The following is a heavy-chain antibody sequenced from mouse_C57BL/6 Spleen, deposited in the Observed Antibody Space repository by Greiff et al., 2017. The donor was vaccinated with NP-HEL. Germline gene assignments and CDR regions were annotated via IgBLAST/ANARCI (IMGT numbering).Heavy chain of an antibody. D-gene: IGHD1-1*02. CDR2: IYPRDGST. J-gene: IGHJ2*01. V-gene: IGHV1-85*01. CDR3: AIGGFFDY. CDR1: GYTFKSYD. Sequence: VQLQQSGPELVKPGASVKLSCKASGYTFKSYDINGVKQRPGQGLEWIGWIYPRDGSTKYNEKFKGKATVTVDTSSSTAYMELHSLTSEDSAVYFCAIGGFFDYWGQGTTLTVSS.